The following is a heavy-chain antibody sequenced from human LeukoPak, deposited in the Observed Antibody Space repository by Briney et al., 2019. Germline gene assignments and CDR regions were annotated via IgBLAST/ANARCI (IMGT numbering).Heavy chain of an antibody. CDR3: ARQHPASCLDY. D-gene: IGHD2-15*01. J-gene: IGHJ4*02. V-gene: IGHV3-30-3*01. Sequence: PGGSLRLSCAASGFTFSSYNMHWVRQAPGKGLEWVAVFSYDGSTKYYADSVKGRFTISRDNSMNTLFLQMNSLRAEDTAMYYCARQHPASCLDYWGQGTLVTVSS. CDR1: GFTFSSYN. CDR2: FSYDGSTK.